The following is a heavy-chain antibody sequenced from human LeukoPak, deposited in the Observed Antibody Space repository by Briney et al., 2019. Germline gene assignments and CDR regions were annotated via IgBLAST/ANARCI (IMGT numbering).Heavy chain of an antibody. Sequence: EASVKVSCKASGGTFSSYAISWVRQAPGQGLEWMGRIIPILGIANYAQKFQGRVTITADKSTSTAYMELSSLRSEDTAVYYCARNVCSGGSCYYFDYWGQGTLVTVSS. V-gene: IGHV1-69*04. J-gene: IGHJ4*02. CDR1: GGTFSSYA. CDR3: ARNVCSGGSCYYFDY. CDR2: IIPILGIA. D-gene: IGHD2-15*01.